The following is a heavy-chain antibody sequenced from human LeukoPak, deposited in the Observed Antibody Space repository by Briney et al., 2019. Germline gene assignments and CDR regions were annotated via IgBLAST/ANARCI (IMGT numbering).Heavy chain of an antibody. CDR1: GFTFNRYG. D-gene: IGHD2-15*01. CDR3: AKEAQDCSGRGWYSSYFDF. J-gene: IGHJ4*02. CDR2: IRYDSSDK. Sequence: GGSLRLSCTASGFTFNRYGMHWIRQPPGKGLEWVAYIRYDSSDKKYGGSVEGRLTISRDNSKNTLYLQMSSLRVEDTAMYYCAKEAQDCSGRGWYSSYFDFWGQGSLVTVSS. V-gene: IGHV3-30*02.